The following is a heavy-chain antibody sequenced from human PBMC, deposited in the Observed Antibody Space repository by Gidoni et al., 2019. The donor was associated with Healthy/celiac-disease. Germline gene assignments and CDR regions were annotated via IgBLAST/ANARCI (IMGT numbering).Heavy chain of an antibody. CDR3: ARDQYYYGSGSQDY. J-gene: IGHJ4*02. D-gene: IGHD3-10*01. CDR1: GFTFSSYW. Sequence: GFTFSSYWMSWVRQAPGKGLEWVANIKQDGSEKYYVDSVKGRFTISRDNAKNSLYLQMNSLRAEDTAVYYCARDQYYYGSGSQDYWGQGTLVTVSS. CDR2: IKQDGSEK. V-gene: IGHV3-7*01.